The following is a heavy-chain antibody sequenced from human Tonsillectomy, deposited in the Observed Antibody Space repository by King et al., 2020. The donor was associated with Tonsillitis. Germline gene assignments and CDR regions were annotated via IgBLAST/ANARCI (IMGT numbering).Heavy chain of an antibody. D-gene: IGHD6-13*01. V-gene: IGHV4-30-2*01. J-gene: IGHJ2*01. CDR1: GGSISSSGYS. Sequence: QLQESGSGLVKPSQTLSLTCAVSGGSISSSGYSWSWIRQPPRKDLEWIGYVYHSGSTYYNPSLKSRVTISVDRSKNQFSLKLSSVTAADTAVYYCARTHLGIAAAHFWYFDLWGRGTLVTVSS. CDR3: ARTHLGIAAAHFWYFDL. CDR2: VYHSGST.